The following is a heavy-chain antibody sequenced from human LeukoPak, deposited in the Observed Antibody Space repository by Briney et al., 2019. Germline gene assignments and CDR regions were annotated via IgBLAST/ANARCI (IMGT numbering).Heavy chain of an antibody. J-gene: IGHJ4*02. CDR2: IKTKSEGGTK. Sequence: GGSLRLSCAASGFTFTNAWMHWVRQAPGKGLEWVGRIKTKSEGGTKDYAAPVRGRFTISRDNSKNTLYLQMNSLRAEDTAVYYCARDASSSHFWSGYSYLDYWGQGTLVTVSS. D-gene: IGHD3-3*02. V-gene: IGHV3-15*07. CDR1: GFTFTNAW. CDR3: ARDASSSHFWSGYSYLDY.